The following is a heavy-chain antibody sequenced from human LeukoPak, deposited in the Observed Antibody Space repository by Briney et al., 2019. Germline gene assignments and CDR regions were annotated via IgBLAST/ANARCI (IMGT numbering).Heavy chain of an antibody. Sequence: SETLSLTCTVSGGSISSYYWSWIRQPAGKGLEWIGRIYTSGSTNYNPSLKSRVTMSVDASKNRFSLKLSSVTAADTAVYYCARERLAYSSSWYCVDYWGQGTLVTVSS. D-gene: IGHD6-13*01. CDR2: IYTSGST. CDR1: GGSISSYY. CDR3: ARERLAYSSSWYCVDY. J-gene: IGHJ4*02. V-gene: IGHV4-4*07.